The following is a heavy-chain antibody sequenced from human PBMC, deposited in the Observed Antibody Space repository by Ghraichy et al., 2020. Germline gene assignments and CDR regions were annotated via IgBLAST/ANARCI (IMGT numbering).Heavy chain of an antibody. Sequence: GGSLRLSCAASGFTFSNYNMNWVRQAPGKGLEWVSYISSSSSTIYYADSVKGRFTISRDNAKNSLYLQMNSLRDEDTAVYYCARDSSYFSFLVATALDYWGQGTLVTVSS. J-gene: IGHJ4*02. CDR1: GFTFSNYN. CDR3: ARDSSYFSFLVATALDY. CDR2: ISSSSSTI. V-gene: IGHV3-48*02. D-gene: IGHD5-18*01.